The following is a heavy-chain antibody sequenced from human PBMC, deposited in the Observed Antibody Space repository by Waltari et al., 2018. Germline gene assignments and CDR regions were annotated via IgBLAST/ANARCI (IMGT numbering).Heavy chain of an antibody. D-gene: IGHD3-3*02. Sequence: EVQLVQSGAEVKKPGESLRISCKGSGYSFTSFWITWVRQMPGKGLEWMGRGDPSDSEIDYSPSCQGHVTISVDNSITTAYLQWNSLKASDTAMYYCARHFVGNSPEFDYWGQGTLVTVSS. V-gene: IGHV5-10-1*03. CDR1: GYSFTSFW. CDR3: ARHFVGNSPEFDY. CDR2: GDPSDSEI. J-gene: IGHJ4*02.